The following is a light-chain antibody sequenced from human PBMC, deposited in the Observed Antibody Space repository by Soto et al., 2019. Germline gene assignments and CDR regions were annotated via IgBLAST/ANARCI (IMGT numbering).Light chain of an antibody. Sequence: IVLTQSPGPLSLSPVERATLACRASQSLSSSYLAWYQQKPGQAPRLLIYGASNRATGIPDRFSGSGSGTDFTLTISRLEPEDFAMYYCQQFGTSRLTFGGGTKVDIK. CDR3: QQFGTSRLT. V-gene: IGKV3-20*01. J-gene: IGKJ4*01. CDR1: QSLSSSY. CDR2: GAS.